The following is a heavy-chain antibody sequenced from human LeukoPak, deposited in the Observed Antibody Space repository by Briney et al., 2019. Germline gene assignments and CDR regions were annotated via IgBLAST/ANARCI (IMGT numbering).Heavy chain of an antibody. CDR2: INSDGSST. D-gene: IGHD6-13*01. CDR3: ARWGDIAAAATREWYYYGMDV. Sequence: PGMSLRLSCAASGFTFSSYWMHWVRQAPGKGLVWVSRINSDGSSTSYADSVKGRFTISRDNAKNTLYLQMNSLRAEDTAVYYCARWGDIAAAATREWYYYGMDVWGQGTTVTVSS. CDR1: GFTFSSYW. V-gene: IGHV3-74*01. J-gene: IGHJ6*02.